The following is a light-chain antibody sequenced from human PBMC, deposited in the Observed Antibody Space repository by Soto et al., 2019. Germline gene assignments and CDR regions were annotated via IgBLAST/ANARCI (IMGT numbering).Light chain of an antibody. CDR3: QVYDDSLPTYI. CDR1: QRLSSTY. Sequence: EIVLTQSPGTLSLSPGERATLSCRASQRLSSTYLAWYQQKPGQAPRLLIYGASSRATGIPDRFSGSGSGTDFTLAISRLEPADFAVYYCQVYDDSLPTYIFGQGTRLEI. V-gene: IGKV3-20*01. CDR2: GAS. J-gene: IGKJ2*01.